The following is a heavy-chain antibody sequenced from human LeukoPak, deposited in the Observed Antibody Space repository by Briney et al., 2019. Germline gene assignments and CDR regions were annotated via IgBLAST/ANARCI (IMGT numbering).Heavy chain of an antibody. V-gene: IGHV4-34*01. D-gene: IGHD5-18*01. Sequence: PSETLSLTCAVYGGSFSGYYWSWIRQPPGKGLEWIGEINHSGSTNYNPSLKSRVTISVDTSKNHFSLKLSSVTAADTAVYYCARGRGIQLWLRYFDYWGQGTLVTVSS. CDR3: ARGRGIQLWLRYFDY. CDR1: GGSFSGYY. J-gene: IGHJ4*02. CDR2: INHSGST.